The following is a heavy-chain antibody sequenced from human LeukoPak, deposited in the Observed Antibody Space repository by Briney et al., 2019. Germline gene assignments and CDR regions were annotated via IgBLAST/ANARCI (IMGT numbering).Heavy chain of an antibody. CDR2: INPNSGGT. J-gene: IGHJ4*02. CDR1: GYTFTGYY. CDR3: ARSPVGSSALGY. V-gene: IGHV1-2*02. D-gene: IGHD3-10*01. Sequence: ASVKVSCKASGYTFTGYYMHWVRQAPRQGLEWMGWINPNSGGTNYAQKFQGRVTMTRDTYISTAYMELSRLRSDDTAVYYCARSPVGSSALGYWGQGTLVTVSS.